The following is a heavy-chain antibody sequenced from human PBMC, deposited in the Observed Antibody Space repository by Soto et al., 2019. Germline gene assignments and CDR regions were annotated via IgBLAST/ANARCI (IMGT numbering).Heavy chain of an antibody. J-gene: IGHJ4*02. CDR2: INPNGGST. Sequence: QVQLVQSGAEVKRPGASVKVSCKASGYTFTTYYKHWVRQAPGQGLEWLGIINPNGGSTTYAQKFQGRVTMTRDTSTSTVYLELSSLRSEDTAVYYCARAVYCSGGTCFHGNCDYWGQGTLVTVSA. V-gene: IGHV1-46*01. CDR3: ARAVYCSGGTCFHGNCDY. CDR1: GYTFTTYY. D-gene: IGHD2-15*01.